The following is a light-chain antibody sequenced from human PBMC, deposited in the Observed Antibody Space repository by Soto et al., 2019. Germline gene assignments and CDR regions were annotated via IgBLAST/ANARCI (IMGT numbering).Light chain of an antibody. CDR2: SND. V-gene: IGLV1-44*01. Sequence: QSVLTQPPSASGTPGQRVTISCSGSSSNIGRNPVNWYQQLPGAAPKLVIYSNDRRPSGVPDRFSGSKSGTSASLAISGLQSEDEADYYCAAWDDSLNGPVVFGGGTKLTVL. CDR1: SSNIGRNP. CDR3: AAWDDSLNGPVV. J-gene: IGLJ2*01.